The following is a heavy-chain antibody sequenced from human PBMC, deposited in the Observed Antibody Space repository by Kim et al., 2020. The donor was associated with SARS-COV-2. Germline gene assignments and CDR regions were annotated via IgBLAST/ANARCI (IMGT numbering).Heavy chain of an antibody. V-gene: IGHV3-53*01. CDR2: IYRGGST. Sequence: GGSLRLSCAASGFTVSSHYMSWVRQAPGKGPEWVSVIYRGGSTYYADSVKGRFTISRDNSKNALYLHMNSLRAEDTAVYYCARNDYGDSLFDFWGQGTLVTVSS. CDR1: GFTVSSHY. J-gene: IGHJ4*02. CDR3: ARNDYGDSLFDF. D-gene: IGHD4-17*01.